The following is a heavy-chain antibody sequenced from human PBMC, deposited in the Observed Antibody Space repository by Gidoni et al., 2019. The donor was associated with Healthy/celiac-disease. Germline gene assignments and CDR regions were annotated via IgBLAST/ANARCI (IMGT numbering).Heavy chain of an antibody. V-gene: IGHV3-15*01. CDR2: IKSKTDGGTT. CDR1: GFTFSNAW. Sequence: LSCAASGFTFSNAWMSWVRQAPGKGLEWVGRIKSKTDGGTTDYAAPVKGRFTISRDDSKNTLYLQMNSLKTEDTAVYYGTNMGPQYYDFWSGYYIFPYYFDYWGQGTLVTVSS. CDR3: TNMGPQYYDFWSGYYIFPYYFDY. J-gene: IGHJ4*02. D-gene: IGHD3-3*01.